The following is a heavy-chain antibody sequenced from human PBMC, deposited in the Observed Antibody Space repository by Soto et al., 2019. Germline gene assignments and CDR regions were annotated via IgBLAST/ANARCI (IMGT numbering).Heavy chain of an antibody. J-gene: IGHJ5*02. V-gene: IGHV4-59*11. Sequence: PSETLSLTCNVSGTSITIHYWSLLRQPPGKRLEWMGYIYHSGTSAYNPSLKSRVSFSVDTPKNQFSLRLTSVTAADTAVYFCALQRYDVARLDPWGQGNLVTVSS. CDR3: ALQRYDVARLDP. CDR1: GTSITIHY. D-gene: IGHD3-3*01. CDR2: IYHSGTS.